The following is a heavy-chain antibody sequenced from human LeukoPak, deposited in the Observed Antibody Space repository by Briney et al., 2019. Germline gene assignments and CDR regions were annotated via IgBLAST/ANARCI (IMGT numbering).Heavy chain of an antibody. V-gene: IGHV3-69-1*01. CDR1: GFTFSNYN. CDR3: ARTHPHSSGYYYYFDY. J-gene: IGHJ4*02. CDR2: IGTSGTI. D-gene: IGHD3-22*01. Sequence: PGGSLRLSCAASGFTFSNYNMNWVRQAPGKGLEWVSYIGTSGTIYFADSVKGRFTISRDNAKNSLYLQMNGLRAEDAAVYYCARTHPHSSGYYYYFDYWGQGTLVTVSS.